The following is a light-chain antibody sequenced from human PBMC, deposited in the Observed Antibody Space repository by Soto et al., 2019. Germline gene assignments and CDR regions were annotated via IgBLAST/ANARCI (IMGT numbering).Light chain of an antibody. CDR1: KSISTW. Sequence: DIQRTQSPSTLSASVGDRVTITCRASKSISTWLAWYQQKPGEAPKLLIYKASSLEGGVPSRFSGSGSGTEFNITISSLQPDDFATYYCPQYNTYPLTFGGGTTVDIK. V-gene: IGKV1-5*03. CDR2: KAS. CDR3: PQYNTYPLT. J-gene: IGKJ4*01.